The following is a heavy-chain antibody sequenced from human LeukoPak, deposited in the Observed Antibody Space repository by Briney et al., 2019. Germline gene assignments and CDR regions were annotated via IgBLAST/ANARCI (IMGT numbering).Heavy chain of an antibody. D-gene: IGHD6-13*01. CDR2: ISPNSGAT. V-gene: IGHV1-2*02. Sequence: ASVTVSCTASGYTFTVYYMHWVRQAPGQGLEWMGWISPNSGATNYAQKFQARVTMTGDTSISTAYMELSSLRSDDTAVYYCARLGGGSSWSNFDFWGQGTLVTVSS. CDR1: GYTFTVYY. CDR3: ARLGGGSSWSNFDF. J-gene: IGHJ4*02.